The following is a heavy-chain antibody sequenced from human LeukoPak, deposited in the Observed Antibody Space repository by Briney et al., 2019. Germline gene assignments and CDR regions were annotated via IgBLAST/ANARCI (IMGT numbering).Heavy chain of an antibody. J-gene: IGHJ4*02. D-gene: IGHD3-10*01. CDR3: AKTSAGIRGGYFDY. V-gene: IGHV3-23*01. Sequence: GGSLRLSCAASGFTFSSYAMRWVRRAPGKGLEWVSAISGSGGSTYYADSVKGRFTISRDNSKNTLYLQMNSLRAEDTAVYYCAKTSAGIRGGYFDYWGQGTLVTVSS. CDR1: GFTFSSYA. CDR2: ISGSGGST.